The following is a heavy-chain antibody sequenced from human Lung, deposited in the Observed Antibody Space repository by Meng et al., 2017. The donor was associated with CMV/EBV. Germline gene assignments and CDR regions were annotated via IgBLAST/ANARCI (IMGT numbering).Heavy chain of an antibody. CDR1: GFTVSSEY. CDR3: ARDMYWSQSYHGVDV. D-gene: IGHD3-3*01. CDR2: IHSGGST. V-gene: IGHV3-66*02. Sequence: SCAASGFTVSSEYLTWVRQAPGKGLEWVSVIHSGGSTYYADSVKGRFTISRDNSKNTLYLQMNSLRTEDTAVYYCARDMYWSQSYHGVDVWGHGXTVTVSS. J-gene: IGHJ6*02.